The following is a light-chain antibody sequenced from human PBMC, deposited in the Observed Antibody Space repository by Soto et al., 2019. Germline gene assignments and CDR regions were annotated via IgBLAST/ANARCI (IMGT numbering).Light chain of an antibody. Sequence: EIAVTQSPATLSVSPGERATLSCRASQSVSSKLAWYQQKPGQAPRLLIYDASTRATGIPARFSGSGSGTEFTLTISSLQSEDFAVYYCKQFNNWPRTFGQGTKVEIK. CDR2: DAS. CDR3: KQFNNWPRT. J-gene: IGKJ1*01. CDR1: QSVSSK. V-gene: IGKV3-15*01.